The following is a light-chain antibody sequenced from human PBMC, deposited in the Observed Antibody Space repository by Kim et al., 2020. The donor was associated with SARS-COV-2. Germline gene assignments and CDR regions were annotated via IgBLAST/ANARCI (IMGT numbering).Light chain of an antibody. J-gene: IGLJ3*02. CDR3: SVWDDSLNGRV. CDR1: SSNIGTYD. V-gene: IGLV1-47*01. Sequence: QSVLTQSPSASGTPGQRVTISCSGRSSNIGTYDVHWYQHLPGTAPKLLIYRNNQWPAGVPDRFSGSKSGTSASLAISGLRSEDEADYYCSVWDDSLNGRVFGGGTQLTVL. CDR2: RNN.